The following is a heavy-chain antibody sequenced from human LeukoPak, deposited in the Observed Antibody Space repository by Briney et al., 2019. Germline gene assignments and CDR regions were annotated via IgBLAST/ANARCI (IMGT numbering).Heavy chain of an antibody. CDR2: IYTSGST. J-gene: IGHJ4*02. V-gene: IGHV4-61*02. CDR1: GGSISSGSYY. D-gene: IGHD3-22*01. Sequence: SETLSLTCTVSGGSISSGSYYWSWIRQPAGKGLEWIGRIYTSGSTNYNPSLKSRVTISVDTSKNQFSLKLSSVTAADTAVYYCARVADYYDSSGYYDYWGQGTLVTVSS. CDR3: ARVADYYDSSGYYDY.